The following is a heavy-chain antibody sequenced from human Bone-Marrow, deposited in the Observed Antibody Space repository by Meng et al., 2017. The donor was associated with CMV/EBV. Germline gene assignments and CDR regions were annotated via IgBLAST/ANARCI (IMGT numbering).Heavy chain of an antibody. CDR2: TYYRSKWYN. J-gene: IGHJ6*01. CDR1: GDSVSSNSAA. V-gene: IGHV6-1*01. Sequence: SQTLSLTCAISGDSVSSNSAAWNWIRQSPSRGLEWLGRTYYRSKWYNDYAVSVKSRITINPDTSKNQFSLQLNSVTPEDTAVYYCARDSPAYCGGDCYSNGMDVWGQGPTVTFYS. CDR3: ARDSPAYCGGDCYSNGMDV. D-gene: IGHD2-21*01.